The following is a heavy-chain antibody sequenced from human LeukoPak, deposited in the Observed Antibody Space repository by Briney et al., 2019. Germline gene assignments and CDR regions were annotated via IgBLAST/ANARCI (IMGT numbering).Heavy chain of an antibody. V-gene: IGHV4-59*01. CDR1: GGSISSYY. D-gene: IGHD6-19*01. Sequence: SETLSLTCTVSGGSISSYYWSWIRQPPGKGLVWIGYIYYSGSINYNPSLKSRVTISVDTSKNQFSLKLSSVTAADTAVYYCARGSGWFLHWGQGTLVTVSS. J-gene: IGHJ4*02. CDR3: ARGSGWFLH. CDR2: IYYSGSI.